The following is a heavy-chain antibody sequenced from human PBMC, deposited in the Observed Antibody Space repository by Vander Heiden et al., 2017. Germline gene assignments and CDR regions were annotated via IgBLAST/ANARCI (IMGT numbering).Heavy chain of an antibody. V-gene: IGHV3-23*01. Sequence: EVQLLESGGGLVQPGGSLRLSCAASGFTFSSYALSWGLQAPGKGREWVGARRGSGGRTYDAESVKGRLTIARENSKNTLYLQMNSLRAEDTAVYYCADWGSGSYPGYFDYWGQGTLVTVSS. CDR1: GFTFSSYA. D-gene: IGHD1-26*01. CDR3: ADWGSGSYPGYFDY. J-gene: IGHJ4*02. CDR2: RRGSGGRT.